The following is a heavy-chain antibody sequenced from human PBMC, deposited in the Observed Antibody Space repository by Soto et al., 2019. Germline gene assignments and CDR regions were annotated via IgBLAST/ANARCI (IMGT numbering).Heavy chain of an antibody. D-gene: IGHD6-13*01. CDR2: INHSGST. V-gene: IGHV4-34*01. J-gene: IGHJ5*02. CDR3: ARGGIAAAGPINWFDP. CDR1: GGSFSGYY. Sequence: SETRSLTCAVYGGSFSGYYWSWIRQPPGKGLEWIGEINHSGSTNYNPSLKSRVTISVDTSKNQFSLKLSSVAAADTAVYYCARGGIAAAGPINWFDPWGQGTLVTVSS.